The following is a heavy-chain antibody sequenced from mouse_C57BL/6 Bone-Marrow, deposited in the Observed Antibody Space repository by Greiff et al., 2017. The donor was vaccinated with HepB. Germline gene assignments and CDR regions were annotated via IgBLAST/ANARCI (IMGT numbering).Heavy chain of an antibody. Sequence: VQLKESGAELVRPGASVKLSCTASGFNIKDDYMHWVKQRPEQGLEWIGWIDPENGDTDYASKFQGKATITADTSSNTAYLQLSSLTSEDTAVYYCTYGSWNFDYWGQGTTLTVSS. CDR3: TYGSWNFDY. CDR2: IDPENGDT. D-gene: IGHD1-1*01. CDR1: GFNIKDDY. V-gene: IGHV14-4*01. J-gene: IGHJ2*01.